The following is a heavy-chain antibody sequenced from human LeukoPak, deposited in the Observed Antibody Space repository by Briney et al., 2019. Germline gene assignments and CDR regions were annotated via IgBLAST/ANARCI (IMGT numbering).Heavy chain of an antibody. D-gene: IGHD3-22*01. CDR3: ARSYYDSSGYYYELSDY. J-gene: IGHJ4*02. Sequence: ASVKVSCKASGYTFTGYYMHWVRQAPGQGHEWMGWINPNSGGTNYAQKFQGRVTMTRDTSISTAYMELSRLRSDDTAVYYCARSYYDSSGYYYELSDYWGQGTLVTVSS. CDR2: INPNSGGT. CDR1: GYTFTGYY. V-gene: IGHV1-2*02.